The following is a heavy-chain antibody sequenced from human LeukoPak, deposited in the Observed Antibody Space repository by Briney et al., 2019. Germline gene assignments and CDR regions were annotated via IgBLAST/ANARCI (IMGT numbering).Heavy chain of an antibody. CDR3: ATIAVAGIYYFDY. CDR2: ISAYNGNT. V-gene: IGHV1-18*01. J-gene: IGHJ4*02. CDR1: GYTFTSYG. D-gene: IGHD6-19*01. Sequence: ASVKVSCKASGYTFTSYGISWVRQAPGQGLEWMGWISAYNGNTNYAQKLQGRVTMTTDTSTSTAYMELSSLRSEDTAVYYCATIAVAGIYYFDYWGQGTLVTVSS.